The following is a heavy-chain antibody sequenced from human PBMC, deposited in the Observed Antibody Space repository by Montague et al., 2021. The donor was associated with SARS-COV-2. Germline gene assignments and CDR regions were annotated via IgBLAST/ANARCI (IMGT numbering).Heavy chain of an antibody. J-gene: IGHJ4*02. CDR2: ISAGGGT. Sequence: SLRLSCSASGFIFGKYAMHWVRQAPGKGLEWVSYISAGGGTNYAESVTGRFIISRDNSNNMVHLELSSLRAEDTAVYFCAKEAISVFRGLILTYFEYWGQGILVSVSS. CDR1: GFIFGKYA. D-gene: IGHD3-10*01. V-gene: IGHV3-23*01. CDR3: AKEAISVFRGLILTYFEY.